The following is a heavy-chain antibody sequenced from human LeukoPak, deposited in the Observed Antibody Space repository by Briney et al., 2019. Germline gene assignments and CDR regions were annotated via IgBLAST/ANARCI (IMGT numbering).Heavy chain of an antibody. V-gene: IGHV3-33*01. CDR3: ARGPRGGAGGWYFDL. CDR2: IWYDGSNK. D-gene: IGHD2-21*01. CDR1: RFTFRNYG. Sequence: PGGSLRLSCAASRFTFRNYGMHWVRQAPGKGLEWVAIIWYDGSNKFYADSVKGRFTISRDNSKNTLYLQMNSLRAEDTAVYYCARGPRGGAGGWYFDLWGRGTLVTVSS. J-gene: IGHJ2*01.